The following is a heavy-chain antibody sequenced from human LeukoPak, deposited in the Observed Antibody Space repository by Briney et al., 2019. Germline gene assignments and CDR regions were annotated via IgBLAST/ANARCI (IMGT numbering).Heavy chain of an antibody. Sequence: GGSLRLSCAASEFTLGSYAMSWVRQAPGKGLEWVSGISANGANTHYAESVRGRFTISRDDSKNTLYLQMNSLRAEDTAVYYCAKGGTRGGGDCYEFDYWGQGTLVTVSS. CDR2: ISANGANT. CDR1: EFTLGSYA. CDR3: AKGGTRGGGDCYEFDY. V-gene: IGHV3-23*01. D-gene: IGHD2-21*02. J-gene: IGHJ4*02.